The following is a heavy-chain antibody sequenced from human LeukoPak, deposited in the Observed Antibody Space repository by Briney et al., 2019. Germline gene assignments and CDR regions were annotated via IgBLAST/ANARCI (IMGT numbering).Heavy chain of an antibody. CDR3: ARLDKDFYYDGSGFYF. J-gene: IGHJ1*01. V-gene: IGHV5-51*01. D-gene: IGHD3-22*01. Sequence: GESLKISCRGSGYSFTNYRIAWVRQMPGKGLEWMGIIYPGDSETTYSPSFQGQVTISVDKSINTAYLQWSSLRTSDTAMYYCARLDKDFYYDGSGFYFWGQGTLVTVSS. CDR1: GYSFTNYR. CDR2: IYPGDSET.